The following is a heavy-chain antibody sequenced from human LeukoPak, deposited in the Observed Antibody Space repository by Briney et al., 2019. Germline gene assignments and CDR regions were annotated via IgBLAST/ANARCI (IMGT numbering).Heavy chain of an antibody. D-gene: IGHD3-10*01. J-gene: IGHJ2*01. Sequence: GGSLRLSCAASGFSVSTKYMNGVRQAPGKGLEWVSILYSGSDTYYANSVKGRFTISRDSSKNILSLKMNDLRAEDTAVYYCARVGDHFHWYLDLWGRGTLVTVSS. CDR3: ARVGDHFHWYLDL. CDR1: GFSVSTKY. CDR2: LYSGSDT. V-gene: IGHV3-53*01.